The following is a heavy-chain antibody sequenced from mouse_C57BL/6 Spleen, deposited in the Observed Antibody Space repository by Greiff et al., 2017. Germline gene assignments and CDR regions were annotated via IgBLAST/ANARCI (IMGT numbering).Heavy chain of an antibody. CDR3: ERGKDGNYEGNY. D-gene: IGHD2-1*01. Sequence: QVQLQQSGAELVRPGTSVKLSCKASGYTFTSYWLHWVKQRPGQGLEWIGVIDPSDSYTNYNQKFKGKATLTVDTSSSTAYMQLSSLTSEDSAVYYCERGKDGNYEGNYWGQGTTLTGAS. J-gene: IGHJ2*01. V-gene: IGHV1-59*01. CDR1: GYTFTSYW. CDR2: IDPSDSYT.